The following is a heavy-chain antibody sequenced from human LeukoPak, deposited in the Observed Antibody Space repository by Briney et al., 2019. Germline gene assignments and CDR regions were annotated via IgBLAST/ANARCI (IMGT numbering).Heavy chain of an antibody. Sequence: SETLSLTCTVSGGSISSGSYYWSWIRQPAGKGLEWIGRIYTSGSTNYNPSLKSRVTISVDTSKNQFSLKLSSVTAADTAVYYCASQGPGYGAVGRYFDYWGQGTLVTASS. CDR1: GGSISSGSYY. J-gene: IGHJ4*02. CDR3: ASQGPGYGAVGRYFDY. D-gene: IGHD4-17*01. V-gene: IGHV4-61*02. CDR2: IYTSGST.